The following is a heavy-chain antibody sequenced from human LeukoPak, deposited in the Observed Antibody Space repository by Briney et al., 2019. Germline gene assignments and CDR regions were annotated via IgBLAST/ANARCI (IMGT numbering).Heavy chain of an antibody. CDR2: ISYDGSNK. Sequence: PGGSLRLSCAASGFTFSSYAMHWVRQAPGKGLEWVAVISYDGSNKYYADSVKGRFTISRDNSKNTLYLQMNSLRAEDTAVYFCARAHQTTVTNVGYWGQGTLVTVSS. D-gene: IGHD4-11*01. J-gene: IGHJ4*02. CDR3: ARAHQTTVTNVGY. V-gene: IGHV3-30-3*01. CDR1: GFTFSSYA.